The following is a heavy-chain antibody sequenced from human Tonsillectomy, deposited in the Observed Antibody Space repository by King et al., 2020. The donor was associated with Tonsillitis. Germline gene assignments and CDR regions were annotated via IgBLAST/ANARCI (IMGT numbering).Heavy chain of an antibody. Sequence: VQLVQSGAEVKKPGASVKVSCKASGYTFTTYGITWVRQAPGQGLEWMGWISTYNGNTNCAQRFQGRVTMTTDTYTSTVYMELRSLRADDTAVYYCARVVGYSVLSHYHYFMYVWGTGTTVTVSS. V-gene: IGHV1-18*01. CDR1: GYTFTTYG. D-gene: IGHD1-26*01. CDR2: ISTYNGNT. J-gene: IGHJ6*03. CDR3: ARVVGYSVLSHYHYFMYV.